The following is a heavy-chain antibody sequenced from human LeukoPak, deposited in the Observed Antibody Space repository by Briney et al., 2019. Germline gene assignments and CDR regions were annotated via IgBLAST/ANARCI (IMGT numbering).Heavy chain of an antibody. CDR2: FSRSGPDT. CDR3: AKDATPRNSIWDHFDS. CDR1: GFTFGSSA. J-gene: IGHJ4*02. V-gene: IGHV3-23*01. D-gene: IGHD1-7*01. Sequence: GGSLRLSCAASGFTFGSSAMSWVRQAPGKGPEWVSTFSRSGPDTYYADSVKGRFTGSRDDAKNTVYLQMNSLRAEDTAMYFCAKDATPRNSIWDHFDSWGQGTLVTVSS.